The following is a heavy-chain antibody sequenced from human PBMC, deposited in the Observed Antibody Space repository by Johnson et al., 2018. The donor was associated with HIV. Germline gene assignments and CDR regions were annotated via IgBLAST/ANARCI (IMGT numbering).Heavy chain of an antibody. Sequence: QVQLVESGGGVVQPGGSLTLSCAASGFTFSTYGMHWVRQAPGKGLEWVTFIRYDGSSKYYADSVKGRFTISRDNSKNTLYLQMNSLRAEDTAVYYCAKDQGGSYPYDAFDIWGQGTMVTVFS. CDR3: AKDQGGSYPYDAFDI. J-gene: IGHJ3*02. CDR2: IRYDGSSK. V-gene: IGHV3-30*02. D-gene: IGHD1-26*01. CDR1: GFTFSTYG.